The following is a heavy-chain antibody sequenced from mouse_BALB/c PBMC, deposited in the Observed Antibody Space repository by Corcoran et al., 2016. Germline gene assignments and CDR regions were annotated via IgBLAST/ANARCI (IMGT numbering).Heavy chain of an antibody. V-gene: IGHV1S136*01. CDR3: AREVAGGKPFDY. CDR2: IYPYNDGT. D-gene: IGHD2-1*01. Sequence: EVQQQQSGPQHVKTGAPAKMSRKASRYTFTSYVMHWVKQKPGQGLEWIGYIYPYNDGTKYTEKFKGKATLTSDKSSSTAYMELSSLTSEDSAVYYWAREVAGGKPFDYWGQGTTLTVCS. CDR1: RYTFTSYV. J-gene: IGHJ2*01.